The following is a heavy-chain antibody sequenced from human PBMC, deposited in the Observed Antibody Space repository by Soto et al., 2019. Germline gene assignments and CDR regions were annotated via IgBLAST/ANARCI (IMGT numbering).Heavy chain of an antibody. CDR1: GFTFASYA. CDR2: INDGRT. CDR3: VQADPGCRKGPCVMC. D-gene: IGHD6-19*01. Sequence: EVQLLESGGGLVQPGGSLRLSCAASGFTFASYAMSWVRQAPGKGLEWVSAINDGRTYYADAVKGRFTISRDNSINTLYLQMNSLRVEDTAVYYCVQADPGCRKGPCVMCWGQGTLVAVSS. J-gene: IGHJ4*02. V-gene: IGHV3-23*01.